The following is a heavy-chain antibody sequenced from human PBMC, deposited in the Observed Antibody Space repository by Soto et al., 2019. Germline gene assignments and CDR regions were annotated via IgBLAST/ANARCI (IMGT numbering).Heavy chain of an antibody. CDR1: GFTFSSYA. D-gene: IGHD3-3*01. V-gene: IGHV3-23*01. Sequence: GGSLRLSCAASGFTFSSYAMSWVRQAPGKGLEWVSAISGSGGSTYYADSVKGRFTISRDNSKNTLYLQMNSLRAEDTAVYYCAKGAIFGVVIIPDHDAFDIWGQGTMVTVSS. J-gene: IGHJ3*02. CDR3: AKGAIFGVVIIPDHDAFDI. CDR2: ISGSGGST.